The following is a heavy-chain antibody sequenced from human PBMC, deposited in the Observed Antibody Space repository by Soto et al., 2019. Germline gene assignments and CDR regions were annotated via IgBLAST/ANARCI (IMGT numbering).Heavy chain of an antibody. D-gene: IGHD3-22*01. J-gene: IGHJ4*02. CDR1: GGTFSSYD. CDR3: ASSGTNYYDSSGYPGFDY. CDR2: IIPIFGTA. Sequence: QVQLGQSGAEVKKPGSSVKVSCKASGGTFSSYDISWVRQAPGQGLEWMGGIIPIFGTANYAQKFQGRVTITADESTSTAYMELSSLRSEDTAVYYCASSGTNYYDSSGYPGFDYWGQGTLVTVSS. V-gene: IGHV1-69*01.